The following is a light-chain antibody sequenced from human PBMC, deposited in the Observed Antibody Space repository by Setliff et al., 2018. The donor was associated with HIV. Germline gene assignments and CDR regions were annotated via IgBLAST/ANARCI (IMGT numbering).Light chain of an antibody. J-gene: IGLJ1*01. Sequence: QSALTQPASVSGSPGQSITISCTGTSSDVGAYSLVSWYQQHPGKAPKLMIYEVSNRPSGVSNRFSASKSGNTASLTISGLQAEDEADYYCCSYAGSAYVFGTGTKVTVL. CDR3: CSYAGSAYV. V-gene: IGLV2-23*02. CDR1: SSDVGAYSL. CDR2: EVS.